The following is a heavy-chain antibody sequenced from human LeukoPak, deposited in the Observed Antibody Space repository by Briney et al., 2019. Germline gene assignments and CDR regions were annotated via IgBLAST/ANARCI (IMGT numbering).Heavy chain of an antibody. Sequence: ASVKVSCKASGYTFTSYGISWVRQAPGQGLEWMGWISAYNGNTNYAQKLQDRVTMTTDTSTSTAYMELRSLRSDDTAVYYCARDEDIVVVPAAMVTDYWGQGTLVTVSS. CDR3: ARDEDIVVVPAAMVTDY. D-gene: IGHD2-2*01. CDR2: ISAYNGNT. J-gene: IGHJ4*02. V-gene: IGHV1-18*01. CDR1: GYTFTSYG.